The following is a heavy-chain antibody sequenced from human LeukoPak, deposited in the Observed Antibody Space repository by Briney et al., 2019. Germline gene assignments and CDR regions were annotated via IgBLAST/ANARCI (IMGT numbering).Heavy chain of an antibody. CDR3: ARARYEGLWFGEPIRGGFDY. CDR1: GDSVSTDSAA. Sequence: SQTLSLTCAISGDSVSTDSAAWSWIRQSPSRGLEWLGRTYYRSQFYYDYAVSVRGRITINPDTSKNQFSLQLNSVTPEDTATYYCARARYEGLWFGEPIRGGFDYWGQGTLVTVSS. V-gene: IGHV6-1*01. D-gene: IGHD3-10*01. CDR2: TYYRSQFYY. J-gene: IGHJ4*02.